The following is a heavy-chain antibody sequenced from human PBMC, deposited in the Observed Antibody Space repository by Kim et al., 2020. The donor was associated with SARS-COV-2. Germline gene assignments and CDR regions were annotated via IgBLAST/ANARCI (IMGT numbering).Heavy chain of an antibody. Sequence: SETLSLTCTVSGGSISSSSYYWGWIRQPPGKGLEWIGSIYYSGSTYYNPSLKSRVTISVDTSKNQFSLKLSSVTAADTAVYYCARDQVGPTGPDWFDPWGQGTLVTVSS. CDR2: IYYSGST. CDR3: ARDQVGPTGPDWFDP. CDR1: GGSISSSSYY. D-gene: IGHD1-26*01. V-gene: IGHV4-39*07. J-gene: IGHJ5*02.